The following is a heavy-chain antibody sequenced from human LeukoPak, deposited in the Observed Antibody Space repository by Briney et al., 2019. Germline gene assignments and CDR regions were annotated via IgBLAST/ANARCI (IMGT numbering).Heavy chain of an antibody. D-gene: IGHD2-2*01. CDR1: GFTFSSYA. Sequence: GGSLRLSCAASGFTFSSYAMSWVRQAPGKGLEWVSAISGSGGSTYYADSVKGRFTISRDNSKNTLYLQMNSLRAEDTAVYYCAKVRGYCSSTSCYYFDYWGQGALVTVSS. V-gene: IGHV3-23*01. J-gene: IGHJ4*02. CDR2: ISGSGGST. CDR3: AKVRGYCSSTSCYYFDY.